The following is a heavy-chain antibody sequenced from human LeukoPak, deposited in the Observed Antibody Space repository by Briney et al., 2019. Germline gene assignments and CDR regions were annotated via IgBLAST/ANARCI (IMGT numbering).Heavy chain of an antibody. D-gene: IGHD2-2*01. CDR2: TYYRSKWYD. CDR3: ARDLCTSSSCPNNWIDP. CDR1: GDSLSSNSAA. V-gene: IGHV6-1*01. Sequence: SQTLSLTCALSGDSLSSNSAAWNWIRQSPSRGLELLGRTYYRSKWYDDYAISVKGRITINRDTSKNQFSLQLNSVTPEDTAVYYCARDLCTSSSCPNNWIDPWGQGTLVTVSS. J-gene: IGHJ5*02.